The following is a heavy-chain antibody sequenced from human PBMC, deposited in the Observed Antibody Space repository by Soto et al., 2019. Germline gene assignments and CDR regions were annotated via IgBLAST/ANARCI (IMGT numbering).Heavy chain of an antibody. V-gene: IGHV1-69*01. J-gene: IGHJ5*02. Sequence: QVQLVQSGAEVKKPGSSVKVSCKASGGTFSSYAISWVRQAPGQGLEWMGGIIPIFGTANYAQKFQGRVTITADESTSTAYMELSSLRSEDTAVYYCARTNYYDSSGYYYYGNWFDPWGQGTLVTVSS. CDR2: IIPIFGTA. D-gene: IGHD3-22*01. CDR1: GGTFSSYA. CDR3: ARTNYYDSSGYYYYGNWFDP.